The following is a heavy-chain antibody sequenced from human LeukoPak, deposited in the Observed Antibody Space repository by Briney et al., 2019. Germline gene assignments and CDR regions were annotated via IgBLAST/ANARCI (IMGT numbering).Heavy chain of an antibody. CDR2: ISNGGATI. J-gene: IGHJ3*01. CDR3: ARGYSDSRGAFDV. D-gene: IGHD4-11*01. CDR1: GFIFSDYE. Sequence: PGGSLRLSCAASGFIFSDYEMNWVRQAPGKGLEWISFISNGGATIYYADSVKGRFTISRDNAKNSLSLQMNSLRAEDTAVYYCARGYSDSRGAFDVWGQGTMVTVSS. V-gene: IGHV3-48*03.